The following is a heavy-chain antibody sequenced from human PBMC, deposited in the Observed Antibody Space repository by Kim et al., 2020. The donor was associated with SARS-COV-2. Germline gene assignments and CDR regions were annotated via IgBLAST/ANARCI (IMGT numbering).Heavy chain of an antibody. Sequence: ASVKVSCKASGYTFTSYGITWVRQAPGQGLEWMGWISGYNGNANYAQKLQGRVTMTTDTSTSTAYMELRSLRSDDTAVYYCARDLASVGITDWGQGTLVTVSS. J-gene: IGHJ4*02. D-gene: IGHD1-26*01. CDR1: GYTFTSYG. CDR2: ISGYNGNA. CDR3: ARDLASVGITD. V-gene: IGHV1-18*01.